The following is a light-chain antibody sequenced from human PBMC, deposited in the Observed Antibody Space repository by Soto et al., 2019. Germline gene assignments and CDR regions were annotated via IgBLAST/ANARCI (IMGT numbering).Light chain of an antibody. Sequence: EVVMTQSPATLSVSPGERATLSCWASQSVSSSLAWYQQKPGQAPRLLIYGASTRATGIPARFSGSGSGTEFTLTINSLRSEDFALYYCQQYYKWPPITFGQGTRRRL. J-gene: IGKJ5*01. CDR1: QSVSSS. V-gene: IGKV3-15*01. CDR3: QQYYKWPPIT. CDR2: GAS.